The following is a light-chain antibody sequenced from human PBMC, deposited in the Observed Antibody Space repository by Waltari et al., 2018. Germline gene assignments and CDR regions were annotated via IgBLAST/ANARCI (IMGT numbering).Light chain of an antibody. Sequence: EIVLTQSPGTLSLSPGERATLTCRASQRVSRTLAWYQQKPGQAPRPLIYDASSRATGIPDRFSGSGSGTDCSLTIRRLEPEDFAVYYCQKYGTLPATFGQGTKVEIK. CDR2: DAS. V-gene: IGKV3-20*01. J-gene: IGKJ1*01. CDR3: QKYGTLPAT. CDR1: QRVSRT.